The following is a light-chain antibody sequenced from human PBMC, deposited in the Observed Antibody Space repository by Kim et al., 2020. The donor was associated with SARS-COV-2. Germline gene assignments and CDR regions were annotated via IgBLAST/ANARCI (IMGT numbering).Light chain of an antibody. J-gene: IGKJ2*01. CDR3: QQYGSSPYT. V-gene: IGKV3-20*01. CDR1: QSVCSSY. Sequence: PGERATRACRASQSVCSSYLAWYQQKPGQAPRLLIYGASSRATGIPDRFSGSGSGTDFTLTISRLEPEDCAVYYCQQYGSSPYTFGQGTKLEI. CDR2: GAS.